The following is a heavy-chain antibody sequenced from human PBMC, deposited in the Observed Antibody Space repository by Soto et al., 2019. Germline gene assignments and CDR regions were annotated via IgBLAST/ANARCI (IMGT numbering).Heavy chain of an antibody. CDR3: AQGPLGSGYVLDY. J-gene: IGHJ4*02. D-gene: IGHD5-12*01. CDR2: ISASGGST. V-gene: IGHV3-23*01. Sequence: EVQLLDSGGGLVQPGGSLSLSCAASGFTFSNYVMNWVRQAPGKGLDWVSAISASGGSTYYADSVKGRFTISRDNSKNTLYLQMSSLRAEDTAVYYCAQGPLGSGYVLDYWGQGTLVTVSS. CDR1: GFTFSNYV.